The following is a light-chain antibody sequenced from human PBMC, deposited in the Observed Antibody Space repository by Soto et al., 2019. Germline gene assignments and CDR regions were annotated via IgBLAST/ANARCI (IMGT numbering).Light chain of an antibody. CDR3: QQYNSYPLT. CDR1: QDIKTW. CDR2: AAS. Sequence: DVQMTQSPSSLSASVGDRVTITCRASQDIKTWLVWYQQKPEQAPKSLIYAASGLQAGVPSRFSGSGSGTDFSLTISSLQPEDSAIYYYQQYNSYPLTFGGGT. V-gene: IGKV1D-16*01. J-gene: IGKJ4*01.